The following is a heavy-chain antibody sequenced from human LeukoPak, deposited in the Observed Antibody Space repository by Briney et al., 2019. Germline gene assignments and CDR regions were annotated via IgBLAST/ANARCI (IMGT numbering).Heavy chain of an antibody. CDR2: IYYSGST. CDR1: GGSISSSSYY. Sequence: SETLSLTCTVSGGSISSSSYYWGWIRQPPGKGLEWIVNIYYSGSTNYHPSLKSRVTISVDTSKNQFSLKLSSVTAADTAVYYCARGHDRGTTGTTRVGGYYYYYMDVWGKGTTVTVSS. J-gene: IGHJ6*03. D-gene: IGHD1-1*01. CDR3: ARGHDRGTTGTTRVGGYYYYYMDV. V-gene: IGHV4-39*07.